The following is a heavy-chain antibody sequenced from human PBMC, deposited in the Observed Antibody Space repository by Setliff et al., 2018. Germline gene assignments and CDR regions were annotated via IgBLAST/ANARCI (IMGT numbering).Heavy chain of an antibody. CDR3: AKVLDTTGYYYFDF. Sequence: PGGSLRLSCVASGYTFSSYAIHWVRQAPGKGLEWVALISWDGTKTSYADSVRGRFTISRDGSKSTLYLDMSSLRSEDTAEYYCAKVLDTTGYYYFDFWGQGTLVTVSS. D-gene: IGHD3-22*01. V-gene: IGHV3-30*18. CDR1: GYTFSSYA. J-gene: IGHJ4*02. CDR2: ISWDGTKT.